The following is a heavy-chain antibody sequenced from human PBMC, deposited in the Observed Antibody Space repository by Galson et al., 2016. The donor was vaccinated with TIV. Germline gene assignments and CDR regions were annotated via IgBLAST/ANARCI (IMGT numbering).Heavy chain of an antibody. D-gene: IGHD5-18*01. CDR1: GGAFSSYA. Sequence: SVKVSCKASGGAFSSYAISWVRQAPGQGLEWMGGIIPIFGMTNYAQKFQCRVTITADESTSTIYMELSNLRSADTADYFCARALDTSTNTAYFYYYGLDVWGQGTTVTVSS. V-gene: IGHV1-69*13. CDR2: IIPIFGMT. J-gene: IGHJ6*02. CDR3: ARALDTSTNTAYFYYYGLDV.